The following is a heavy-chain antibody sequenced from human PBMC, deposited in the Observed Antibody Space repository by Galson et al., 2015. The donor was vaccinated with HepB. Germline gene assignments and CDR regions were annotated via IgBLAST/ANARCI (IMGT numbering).Heavy chain of an antibody. CDR1: GFTFSSYA. J-gene: IGHJ2*01. V-gene: IGHV3-30-3*01. CDR2: ISYDGSNK. CDR3: ARVPGIAAAWGDWYFDL. Sequence: SLRLSCAASGFTFSSYAMHWVRQAPGKGLEWVAVISYDGSNKYYADSVKGRFTISRDNSKNTLYLQMNSLRAEDTAVYYCARVPGIAAAWGDWYFDLWGRGTLVTVSS. D-gene: IGHD6-13*01.